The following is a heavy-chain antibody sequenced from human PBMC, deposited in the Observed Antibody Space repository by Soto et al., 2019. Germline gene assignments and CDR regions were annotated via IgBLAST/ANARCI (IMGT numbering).Heavy chain of an antibody. CDR1: GYSLTRYC. J-gene: IGHJ6*02. CDR3: ARHSGGNSAYYYGMEV. D-gene: IGHD2-21*02. Sequence: PGQSLKISCKGSGYSLTRYCSSCVRQIPVKGLEGMGRLDPSDAYTNYSPSFQVHVTISADKSISTAYLQWSSLKASDTAMYYCARHSGGNSAYYYGMEVWAQGTKVIVSS. V-gene: IGHV5-10-1*01. CDR2: LDPSDAYT.